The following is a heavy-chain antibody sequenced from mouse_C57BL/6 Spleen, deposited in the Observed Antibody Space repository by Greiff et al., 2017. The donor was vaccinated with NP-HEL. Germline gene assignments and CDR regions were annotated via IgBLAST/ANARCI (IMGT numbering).Heavy chain of an antibody. Sequence: QVQLQQPGAELVKPGASVKMSCKASGYTFTSYWITWVKQRPGQGLEWIGDIYPGSGSTYYNEKFKSKVTLTVDTSSSTAYMQRSSLTYEDSEVYDSARYSYGSSYAMDYWGQGTSVTVSS. V-gene: IGHV1-55*01. D-gene: IGHD1-1*01. CDR3: ARYSYGSSYAMDY. J-gene: IGHJ4*01. CDR2: IYPGSGST. CDR1: GYTFTSYW.